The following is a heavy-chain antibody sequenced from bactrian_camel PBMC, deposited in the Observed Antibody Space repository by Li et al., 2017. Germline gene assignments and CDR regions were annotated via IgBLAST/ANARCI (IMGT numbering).Heavy chain of an antibody. CDR3: AAARVDCYSGSWANEWEYDY. CDR2: IIGDDRT. CDR1: GYTYIRCS. Sequence: HVQLVESGGGSVQAGGSLRLSCVVSGYTYIRCSMGWYRQAPGQERELVSNIIGDDRTYYADSVKGRFTISQNNAGNTVYLQMNSLKPEDTAMYYCAAARVDCYSGSWANEWEYDYWGQGTQVTVS. V-gene: IGHV3S55*01. J-gene: IGHJ4*01. D-gene: IGHD3*01.